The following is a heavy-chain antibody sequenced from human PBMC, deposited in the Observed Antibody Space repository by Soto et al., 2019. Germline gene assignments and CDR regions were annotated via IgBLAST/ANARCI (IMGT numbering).Heavy chain of an antibody. CDR2: ISAYNGNT. CDR1: GYTFTSYG. J-gene: IGHJ5*02. Sequence: GASVKVSCKASGYTFTSYGISWVRQAPGQGLEWMGWISAYNGNTNYAQKLQGRVTMTTDTSTSTAYMELRSLRSDDTAVYYCARDTPYYYDSSGYYPNWFDPWGQGPLVTVS. V-gene: IGHV1-18*01. CDR3: ARDTPYYYDSSGYYPNWFDP. D-gene: IGHD3-22*01.